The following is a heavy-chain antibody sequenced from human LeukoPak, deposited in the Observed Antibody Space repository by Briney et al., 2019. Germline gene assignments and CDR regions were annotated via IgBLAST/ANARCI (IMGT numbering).Heavy chain of an antibody. CDR2: IYYSGST. CDR3: ARGGDLGYCSSTSCSNWFDP. Sequence: SETLSLTCTVSGGSLSSYYWSWIRQPPGKGLEGIGYIYYSGSTNYNPSLKSRVTISVDTSKNQFSLKLSSVTAADTAVYYCARGGDLGYCSSTSCSNWFDPWGQGTPVTVSS. J-gene: IGHJ5*02. D-gene: IGHD2-2*01. V-gene: IGHV4-59*01. CDR1: GGSLSSYY.